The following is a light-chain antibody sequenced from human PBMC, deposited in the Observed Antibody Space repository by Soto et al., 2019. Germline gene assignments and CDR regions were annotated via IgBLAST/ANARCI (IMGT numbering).Light chain of an antibody. V-gene: IGKV1-33*01. CDR1: QDISNY. CDR3: QRYDNVPLT. CDR2: DAI. J-gene: IGKJ4*01. Sequence: DIQMTQSPSSLSASVGDRVTITCQASQDISNYLNWYQQKPGKAPKLLIYDAINLETGVPSRFSGSGSGTDFTVTISSLQPEDIATYYCQRYDNVPLTCGGGTRVEIK.